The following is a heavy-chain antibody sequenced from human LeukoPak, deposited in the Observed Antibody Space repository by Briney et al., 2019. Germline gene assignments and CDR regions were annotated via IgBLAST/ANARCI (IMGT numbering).Heavy chain of an antibody. J-gene: IGHJ4*02. Sequence: ASVKVSCKASGYTFTGYYMHWVRQAPGQGLEWMGWINPNSGGTNYAQEFQGRVTMTRDTSISTAYMELSRLRSDDTAVYYCARAHSSGYYPGFDYWDQGTLVTVSS. D-gene: IGHD3-22*01. V-gene: IGHV1-2*02. CDR3: ARAHSSGYYPGFDY. CDR1: GYTFTGYY. CDR2: INPNSGGT.